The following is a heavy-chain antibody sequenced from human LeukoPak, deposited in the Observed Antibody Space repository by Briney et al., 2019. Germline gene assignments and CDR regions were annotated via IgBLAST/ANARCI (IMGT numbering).Heavy chain of an antibody. CDR1: GYSFTSYW. J-gene: IGHJ4*02. CDR3: ASQYSSSWGGLNY. Sequence: GESLKISCKGSGYSFTSYWIGWVRQMPGKGLEWMGIIYPGDSDTRYSPYFQGQVTISADKSISTAYLQWSSLKASDTAMYYCASQYSSSWGGLNYWGQGTLVTVSS. D-gene: IGHD6-13*01. V-gene: IGHV5-51*01. CDR2: IYPGDSDT.